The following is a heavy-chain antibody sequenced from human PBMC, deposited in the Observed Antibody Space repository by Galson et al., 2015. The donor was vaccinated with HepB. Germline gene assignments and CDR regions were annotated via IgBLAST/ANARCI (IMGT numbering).Heavy chain of an antibody. Sequence: SLRLSCAASGFTFSGSAIHWVRQASGKGLEWVGRIGSKAHNYATAYTASVKGRFTISRDDSKNTAYLQMHSLKTADTAVYYCARLGYLSGYSSRWGQGTLVTVSS. CDR1: GFTFSGSA. J-gene: IGHJ4*02. D-gene: IGHD6-13*01. V-gene: IGHV3-73*01. CDR3: ARLGYLSGYSSR. CDR2: IGSKAHNYAT.